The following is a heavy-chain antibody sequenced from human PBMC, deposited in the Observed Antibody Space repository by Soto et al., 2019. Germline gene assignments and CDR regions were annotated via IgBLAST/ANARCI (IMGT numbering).Heavy chain of an antibody. J-gene: IGHJ4*02. CDR2: IIPIFGTA. Sequence: SVKVSCKASGGTFSSYAISWVRQAPGQGLEWMGGIIPIFGTANYAQKFQGRVTITADESTSTAYMELSSLRSEDTAVYYCARGEKGELSFNYFDYWGQGTLVTVSS. CDR1: GGTFSSYA. CDR3: ARGEKGELSFNYFDY. V-gene: IGHV1-69*13. D-gene: IGHD3-16*02.